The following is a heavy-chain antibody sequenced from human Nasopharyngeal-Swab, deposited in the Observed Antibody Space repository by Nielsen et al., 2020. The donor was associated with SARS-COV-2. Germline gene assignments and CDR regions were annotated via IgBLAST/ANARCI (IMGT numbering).Heavy chain of an antibody. J-gene: IGHJ4*02. D-gene: IGHD3-22*01. CDR3: AKDLWYYYDSSGSDY. CDR2: ISGSGGST. V-gene: IGHV3-23*01. Sequence: VRKAPGKGLEWVSAISGSGGSTYYADSVKGRFTISRDNSKNTLYLQMNSLRAEDTAVYYCAKDLWYYYDSSGSDYWGQGTLVTVSS.